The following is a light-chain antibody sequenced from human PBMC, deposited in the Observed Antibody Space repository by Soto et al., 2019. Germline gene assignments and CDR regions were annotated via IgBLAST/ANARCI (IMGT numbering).Light chain of an antibody. Sequence: DIQLTQSPSFLSASVGDKITITCRASQGVRGNLAWYQQKPGKAPKVLISATSSLQSGVPSRFSGSGSGTEFTLTISCLQTEDFATYYCQQIDDYPLTFGGGTKV. CDR2: ATS. CDR1: QGVRGN. V-gene: IGKV1-9*01. CDR3: QQIDDYPLT. J-gene: IGKJ4*01.